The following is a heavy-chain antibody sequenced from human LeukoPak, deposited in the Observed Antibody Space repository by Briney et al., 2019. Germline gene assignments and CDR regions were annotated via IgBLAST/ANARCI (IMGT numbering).Heavy chain of an antibody. Sequence: GGSLRLSCAASGFTLSTYWMSWVRQAPGKGLEWVANIKQDGSEKYYVDSVKGRFIISRDNAKNSLFLQMNSLRVEDTAVYYCARDRRLDYYFYMDVWGKGTTVTVSS. CDR3: ARDRRLDYYFYMDV. CDR2: IKQDGSEK. V-gene: IGHV3-7*01. J-gene: IGHJ6*03. CDR1: GFTLSTYW.